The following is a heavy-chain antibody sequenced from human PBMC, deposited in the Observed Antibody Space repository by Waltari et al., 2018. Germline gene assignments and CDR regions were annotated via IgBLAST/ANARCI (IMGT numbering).Heavy chain of an antibody. CDR3: AKVGSYYFDY. CDR1: GFTFSSYA. V-gene: IGHV3-23*03. J-gene: IGHJ4*02. Sequence: EVQLLESGGGLVQPGGSLRLSCAASGFTFSSYAMSWVRQAPGKGLEWVSVIYSGGSTYYGDSVKGRFTISRDNSKNTLYLQMNSLRAEDTAVYYCAKVGSYYFDYWGQGTLVTVSS. D-gene: IGHD1-26*01. CDR2: IYSGGST.